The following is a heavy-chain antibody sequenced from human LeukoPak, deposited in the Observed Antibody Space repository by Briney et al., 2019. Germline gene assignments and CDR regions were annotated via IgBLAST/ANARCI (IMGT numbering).Heavy chain of an antibody. CDR2: IYSGGST. CDR3: ARANAVAGQDY. CDR1: GFTVSSNY. J-gene: IGHJ4*02. V-gene: IGHV3-66*01. Sequence: GGSLRPSCAASGFTVSSNYMSWVRQAPGKGLEWVSVIYSGGSTYYADSVKGRFTISRDNSKNTLYLQMNSLRAEDTAVYYCARANAVAGQDYWGQGTLVTVSS. D-gene: IGHD6-19*01.